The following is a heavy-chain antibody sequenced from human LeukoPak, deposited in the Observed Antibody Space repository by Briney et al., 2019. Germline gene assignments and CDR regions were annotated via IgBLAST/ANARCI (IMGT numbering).Heavy chain of an antibody. Sequence: SETLSLTCTVSGGSLSSSSYYWGWIRQPPGKGLEWIGSIYYSGSTYYNPSLKSRVTISVDTSKNQFSLKLSSVTAADTAVYYCARLLGGYWGQGTLVTVYS. CDR3: ARLLGGY. CDR2: IYYSGST. V-gene: IGHV4-39*07. CDR1: GGSLSSSSYY. J-gene: IGHJ4*02. D-gene: IGHD2/OR15-2a*01.